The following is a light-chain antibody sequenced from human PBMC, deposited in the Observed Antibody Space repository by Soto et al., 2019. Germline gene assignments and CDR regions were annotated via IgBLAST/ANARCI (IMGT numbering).Light chain of an antibody. CDR3: QQSHGIPYT. V-gene: IGKV1-39*01. CDR1: QTISTY. Sequence: DIQMTQSPSSLSASVGDRVTITCRASQTISTYLNWYQQKPGKAPKLLIYAASSLQSGVPSRFSGSGSGTDFTLTISSLQPEDFAIYYCQQSHGIPYTFGQGTKLEIE. J-gene: IGKJ2*01. CDR2: AAS.